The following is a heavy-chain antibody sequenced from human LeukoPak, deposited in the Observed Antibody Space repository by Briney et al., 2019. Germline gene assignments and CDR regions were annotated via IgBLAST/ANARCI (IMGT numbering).Heavy chain of an antibody. Sequence: ASLKVSCKASGYRFTGYYILGVRQAPGQGLEWMGWINPNTGGGTIYSQKFQGRVTMTRDTSIRTVYMELSSLRSDDTAVYYCANQPLGHQYFDSWGQGTLVTVSS. V-gene: IGHV1-2*02. CDR2: INPNTGGGT. J-gene: IGHJ4*02. CDR1: GYRFTGYY. D-gene: IGHD1-14*01. CDR3: ANQPLGHQYFDS.